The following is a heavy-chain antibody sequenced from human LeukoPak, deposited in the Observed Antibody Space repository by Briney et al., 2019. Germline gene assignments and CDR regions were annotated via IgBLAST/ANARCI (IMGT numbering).Heavy chain of an antibody. CDR2: ISSSGSTI. J-gene: IGHJ4*02. V-gene: IGHV3-48*03. Sequence: GGSLRLSCAASGFTLSSNEMNWVRQAPGKGLEWVSYISSSGSTIYYADSVKGRFTISRDNAKNSLYLQMNSLRAEDTAVYYCARDVAPIDYWGQGALVTVSS. CDR1: GFTLSSNE. CDR3: ARDVAPIDY.